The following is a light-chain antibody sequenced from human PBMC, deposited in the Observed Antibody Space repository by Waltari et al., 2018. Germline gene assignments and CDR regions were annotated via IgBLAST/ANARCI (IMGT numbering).Light chain of an antibody. V-gene: IGLV1-40*01. CDR1: SSNIGSYYH. J-gene: IGLJ1*01. Sequence: VLTQPPSVSGAPGQRVTISCTGSSSNIGSYYHVHWYQPLPGTAPKVLIYANNNRPSGVPARFSGSKSGASASLAITGLQAEDEADYYCQSFDSSLDGYVFGTGTKVTVL. CDR2: ANN. CDR3: QSFDSSLDGYV.